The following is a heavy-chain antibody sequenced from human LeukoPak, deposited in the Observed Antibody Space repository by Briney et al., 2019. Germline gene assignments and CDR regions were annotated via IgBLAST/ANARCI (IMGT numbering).Heavy chain of an antibody. Sequence: ASVKVCCKASRYTFTGYYMHWVRQAPGQGLEWMGWINPNSGVTDYAQNFQGRVTMTRDTSISTAYVELSRLRSDDTAVYYCARGTGEGYTYGRYYFDYWGQGTLVTVSS. J-gene: IGHJ4*02. CDR2: INPNSGVT. D-gene: IGHD5-18*01. CDR1: RYTFTGYY. CDR3: ARGTGEGYTYGRYYFDY. V-gene: IGHV1-2*02.